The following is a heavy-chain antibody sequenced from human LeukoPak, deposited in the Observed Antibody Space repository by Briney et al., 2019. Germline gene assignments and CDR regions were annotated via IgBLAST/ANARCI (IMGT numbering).Heavy chain of an antibody. J-gene: IGHJ5*02. CDR2: ISPSGGST. CDR3: ARDNSVRDEARWFNP. V-gene: IGHV1-46*01. CDR1: GYTFTRYY. Sequence: ASVKVSCKAFGYTFTRYYMHWVRQAPGQGPEWMGVISPSGGSTTYAQKFQGRVTLTRDMSTSTDYLELSSLRSEDTAVYYCARDNSVRDEARWFNPWGQGTLVTASS. D-gene: IGHD3-10*01.